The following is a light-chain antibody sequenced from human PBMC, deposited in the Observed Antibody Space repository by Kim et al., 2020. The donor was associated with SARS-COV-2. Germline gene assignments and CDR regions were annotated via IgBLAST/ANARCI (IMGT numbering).Light chain of an antibody. Sequence: DIQMTQSPSSLSTSVGDRVTITCRASQNIGRYLNWYQQKPETAPKLLIYAASSLHSGVPARFSGSGSGTDFTLTISSLQPEDFAIYYCQESYSTLCTFGQGTKLEI. CDR3: QESYSTLCT. J-gene: IGKJ2*02. CDR1: QNIGRY. CDR2: AAS. V-gene: IGKV1-39*01.